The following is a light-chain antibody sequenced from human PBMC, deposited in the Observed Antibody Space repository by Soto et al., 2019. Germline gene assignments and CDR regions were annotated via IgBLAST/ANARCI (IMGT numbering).Light chain of an antibody. CDR2: EVS. J-gene: IGLJ1*01. CDR3: SSYTSSRIDYV. V-gene: IGLV2-14*01. Sequence: QSALTQPASVSGSPGQSITISCTGTSSDVGGYNYVSWYQQHPGKAPKLMIYEVSNRPSGVSNLFSGSKSGNTASLTISGLQAEDEADYYCSSYTSSRIDYVFGTGTKVTVL. CDR1: SSDVGGYNY.